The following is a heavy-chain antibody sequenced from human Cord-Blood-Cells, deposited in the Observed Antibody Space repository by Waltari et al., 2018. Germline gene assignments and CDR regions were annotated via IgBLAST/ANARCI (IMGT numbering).Heavy chain of an antibody. CDR2: INPNSGGT. CDR1: GYTFTGYY. CDR3: ARDMLDLYYYYYYYMDV. V-gene: IGHV1-2*02. J-gene: IGHJ6*03. D-gene: IGHD2-8*01. Sequence: QVQLLPSGAAVKKPGASVTVSCKASGYTFTGYYMHWVRTAPGQGLEWMGWINPNSGGTNYAQKFQGRVTMTRDTSISTAYMELSRLRSDDTAVYYCARDMLDLYYYYYYYMDVWGKGTTVTVSS.